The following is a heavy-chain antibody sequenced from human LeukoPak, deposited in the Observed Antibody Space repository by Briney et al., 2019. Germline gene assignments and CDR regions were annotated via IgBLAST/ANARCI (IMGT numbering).Heavy chain of an antibody. CDR1: GFTFSSYA. J-gene: IGHJ6*03. CDR3: AKVRDELFGSSYYYYYMDV. CDR2: ISYDGSNK. V-gene: IGHV3-30*04. D-gene: IGHD3-10*02. Sequence: PGGSLRLACAASGFTFSSYAMHWVRQAPGKGLEWVAVISYDGSNKYYADSVKGRFTISRDNSKNTLYLQMNSLRAEDTAVYYCAKVRDELFGSSYYYYYMDVWGKGTTVTISS.